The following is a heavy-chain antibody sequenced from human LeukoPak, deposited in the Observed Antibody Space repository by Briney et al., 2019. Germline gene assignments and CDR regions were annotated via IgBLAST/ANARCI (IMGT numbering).Heavy chain of an antibody. Sequence: GGCLRLSCAASGFTFSSYSMNCGRQAPRRRLWRGSSISSSSSYIYYADSVKGRFTIYRDNAKNSLYLQMNSLRAEDTAVYYCARGANWNDVAAFDIWGQGTMVTVSS. J-gene: IGHJ3*02. CDR2: ISSSSSYI. V-gene: IGHV3-21*01. CDR1: GFTFSSYS. CDR3: ARGANWNDVAAFDI. D-gene: IGHD1-1*01.